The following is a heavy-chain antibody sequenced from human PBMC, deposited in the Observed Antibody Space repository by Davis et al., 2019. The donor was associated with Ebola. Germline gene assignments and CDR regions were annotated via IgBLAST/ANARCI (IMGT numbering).Heavy chain of an antibody. J-gene: IGHJ5*02. CDR2: IKQDGSEK. CDR1: GFTFSSYW. CDR3: ARSRLHPSWFDP. V-gene: IGHV3-7*03. D-gene: IGHD4-11*01. Sequence: GESLKISCAASGFTFSSYWMSWVRQAPGKGLEWVANIKQDGSEKYYVDSVKGRFTISRDNAKNSLYLQMNSLRAEDTAVYYCARSRLHPSWFDPWGQGTLVTVSS.